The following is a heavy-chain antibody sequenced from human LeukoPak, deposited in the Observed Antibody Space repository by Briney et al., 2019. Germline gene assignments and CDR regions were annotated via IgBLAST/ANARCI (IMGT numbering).Heavy chain of an antibody. J-gene: IGHJ6*03. CDR3: ARETVVVPAAMDHYYYYYYMEL. Sequence: GGSLRLSCAASGFTFSSNGMHWVRQAPGKGLECVAFIQNDGNNKKYADSVKGRFTISRDNSRNTLFLQMNSLRAEDTAVYYCARETVVVPAAMDHYYYYYYMELWGKGTTVTVSS. CDR1: GFTFSSNG. CDR2: IQNDGNNK. V-gene: IGHV3-30*02. D-gene: IGHD2-2*01.